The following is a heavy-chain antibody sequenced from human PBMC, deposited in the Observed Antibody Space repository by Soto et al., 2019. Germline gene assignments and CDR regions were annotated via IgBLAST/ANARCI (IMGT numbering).Heavy chain of an antibody. V-gene: IGHV3-7*01. CDR1: GFTFSSYW. D-gene: IGHD3-16*02. Sequence: GGSLRLSCAASGFTFSSYWMSWVRQAPGKGLEWVANIKQDGSEKYYVDSVKGRFTISRDNAKNSLYLQMNSLRAEDTAVYYCARAYIWGSYRYTEGYFDYWGQGTLVTVSS. CDR3: ARAYIWGSYRYTEGYFDY. J-gene: IGHJ4*02. CDR2: IKQDGSEK.